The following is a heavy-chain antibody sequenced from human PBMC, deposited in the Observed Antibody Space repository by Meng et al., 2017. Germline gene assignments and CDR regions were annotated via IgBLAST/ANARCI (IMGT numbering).Heavy chain of an antibody. CDR2: MNPNSGNT. V-gene: IGHV1-8*01. J-gene: IGHJ4*02. CDR1: GFTFTSYD. Sequence: QVVRVRGGFEEKRPGASVKVACKAFGFTFTSYDLNWVRQATGQGLEWMGWMNPNSGNTGYAQKFQGRVTMNRNTSISTAYMELSSLRSEDTAVYYCARYVAVAGVDYWGQGTLVTVSS. CDR3: ARYVAVAGVDY. D-gene: IGHD6-19*01.